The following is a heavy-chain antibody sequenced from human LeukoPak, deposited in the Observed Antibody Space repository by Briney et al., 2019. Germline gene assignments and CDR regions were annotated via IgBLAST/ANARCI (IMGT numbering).Heavy chain of an antibody. Sequence: ALVKVSCKASGGTFSSYAISWVRQAPGQGLEWMGGTIPIFGTANYAQKFQGRVTITTDESTSTAYMELSSLRSEDTAVYYCARVNFWSGYSYRWFDPWGQEPWSPSPQ. D-gene: IGHD3-3*01. J-gene: IGHJ5*02. CDR3: ARVNFWSGYSYRWFDP. V-gene: IGHV1-69*05. CDR1: GGTFSSYA. CDR2: TIPIFGTA.